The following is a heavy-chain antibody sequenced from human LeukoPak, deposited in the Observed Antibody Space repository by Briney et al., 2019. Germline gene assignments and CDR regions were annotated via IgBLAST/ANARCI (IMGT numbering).Heavy chain of an antibody. V-gene: IGHV3-74*01. CDR1: GFTFSNYW. D-gene: IGHD3-22*01. Sequence: PGGSLRLSCAASGFTFSNYWMHWVRQAPGKGLVWVSRINGDGSSTAYADSVRGRFTISRDYAKNTLYLQMNSLRADDTAVYYCARGYSSDYRIDYWGQGTLVTVSS. CDR3: ARGYSSDYRIDY. J-gene: IGHJ4*02. CDR2: INGDGSST.